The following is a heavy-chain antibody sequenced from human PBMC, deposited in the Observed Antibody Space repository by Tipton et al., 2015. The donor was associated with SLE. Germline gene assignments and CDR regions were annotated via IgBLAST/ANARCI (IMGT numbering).Heavy chain of an antibody. D-gene: IGHD6-13*01. CDR1: GGSISNYY. CDR2: IFYSGSP. CDR3: ARHARWFSSSWSHFDY. Sequence: LRLSCTVSGGSISNYYWGWIRQPPGKGLEWIGSIFYSGSPYYNPSLKSRVTMSVDTSKNQFSLNLNSVTAADTAVYYCARHARWFSSSWSHFDYWGQGTLVTVSS. J-gene: IGHJ4*02. V-gene: IGHV4-39*01.